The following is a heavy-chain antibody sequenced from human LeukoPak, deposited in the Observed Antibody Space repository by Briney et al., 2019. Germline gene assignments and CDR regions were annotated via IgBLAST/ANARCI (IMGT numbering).Heavy chain of an antibody. Sequence: GGSLRLSCAASGFTFSSYGMHWVRQAPGKGLEWVAFIRYDGSNKYYSDSVKGRFTISRDNSKNTLYLQMNSLRAEDTAVYYCARRAGAYSHPYDYWGQGTLVTVSS. CDR3: ARRAGAYSHPYDY. J-gene: IGHJ4*02. CDR1: GFTFSSYG. CDR2: IRYDGSNK. D-gene: IGHD4/OR15-4a*01. V-gene: IGHV3-30*02.